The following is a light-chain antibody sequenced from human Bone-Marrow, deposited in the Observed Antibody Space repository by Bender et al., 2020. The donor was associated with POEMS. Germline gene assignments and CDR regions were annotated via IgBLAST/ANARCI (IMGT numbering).Light chain of an antibody. CDR2: DVS. CDR1: SSDVGASKY. Sequence: QSALTQPPSVSGAPGQSVAISCTGTSSDVGASKYVSWHQHHPGKAPKLMIFDVSQRPSGVPARFSGSKSGASASLAMTGLQPEDEGDYFCATWDDRLNGPVFGGGTKVTVL. CDR3: ATWDDRLNGPV. V-gene: IGLV2-11*01. J-gene: IGLJ2*01.